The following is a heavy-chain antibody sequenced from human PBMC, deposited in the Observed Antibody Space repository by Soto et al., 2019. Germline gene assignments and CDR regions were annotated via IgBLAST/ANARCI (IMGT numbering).Heavy chain of an antibody. CDR3: AKGGYSYGYYYYYGRDV. J-gene: IGHJ6*02. V-gene: IGHV3-23*01. D-gene: IGHD5-18*01. CDR2: ISGSGGST. CDR1: GFTFSSYA. Sequence: PGGSLRLSCAASGFTFSSYAMSWVRQAPGEGLEWVSAISGSGGSTYYADSVKGRFTISRDNSKNTLYLQMNSLRAEDTAVHYCAKGGYSYGYYYYYGRDVWGQGTTVTVS.